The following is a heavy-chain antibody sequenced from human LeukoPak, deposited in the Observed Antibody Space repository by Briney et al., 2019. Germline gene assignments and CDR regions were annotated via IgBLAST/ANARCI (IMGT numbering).Heavy chain of an antibody. V-gene: IGHV3-23*01. CDR3: ARSCYSVTTCGDY. J-gene: IGHJ4*02. Sequence: GGSLRLSCAASGFTFSSYSMSWVRQAPGKGLEWVSGTSGSGDSTYYADSVKGRFTISRDNSKTTLYLQMNSLRAEDTAVYYCARSCYSVTTCGDYWGQGTLVTVSS. D-gene: IGHD5/OR15-5a*01. CDR2: TSGSGDST. CDR1: GFTFSSYS.